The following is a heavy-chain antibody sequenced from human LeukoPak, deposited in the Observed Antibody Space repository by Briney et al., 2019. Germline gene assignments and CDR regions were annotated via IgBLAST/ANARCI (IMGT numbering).Heavy chain of an antibody. Sequence: PSETLSLTCTVSGGSISNYYWSWLRQPPGKGLEWIGYIYYSGSTNYNPSLKSRVTISVDTSKNQFSLKLSSVTAADTAVYYCARGMVRGENWFDPWGQGTLVTVSS. CDR1: GGSISNYY. CDR3: ARGMVRGENWFDP. D-gene: IGHD3-10*01. J-gene: IGHJ5*02. CDR2: IYYSGST. V-gene: IGHV4-59*12.